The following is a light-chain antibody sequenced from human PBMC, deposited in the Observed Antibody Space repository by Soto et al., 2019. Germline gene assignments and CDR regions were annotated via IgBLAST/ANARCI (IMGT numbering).Light chain of an antibody. V-gene: IGLV2-23*01. CDR3: CSYAGGSTPGV. CDR1: SSDVGSYNH. CDR2: EGS. J-gene: IGLJ2*01. Sequence: QSVLTQPASVSGSPGQSVTISCTGTSSDVGSYNHVSWYQQHPGKAPKLMIYEGSKRPSGVSNRFSGSKSGNTASLTISGVQADDDADYYCCSYAGGSTPGVFGGGTKLTVL.